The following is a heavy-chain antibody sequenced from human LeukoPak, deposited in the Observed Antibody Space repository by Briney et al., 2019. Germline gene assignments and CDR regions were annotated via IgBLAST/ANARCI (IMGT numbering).Heavy chain of an antibody. V-gene: IGHV1-2*02. J-gene: IGHJ4*02. CDR2: INPNDGDT. CDR1: GYTFTDYY. D-gene: IGHD2-2*01. Sequence: GASVTVSCKASGYTFTDYYMHWVRQAPGQGFEWMGWINPNDGDTNYAQKFQGRVTMTRDTSISTAHMEVSRLRSDDTAVYYCARANFLYCSSSTCLFGYWGQGTLVTVSS. CDR3: ARANFLYCSSSTCLFGY.